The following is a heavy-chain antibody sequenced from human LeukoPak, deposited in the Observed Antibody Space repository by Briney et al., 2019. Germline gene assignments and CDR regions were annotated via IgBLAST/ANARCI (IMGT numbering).Heavy chain of an antibody. CDR2: ISGSGGDT. D-gene: IGHD3-22*01. Sequence: GGSLRLSCAASGFTVSSNYMSWVRQAPGKGLEWVSAISGSGGDTWYADSVRGRFTLSRDNSKNTLYMQVNSLRAEDTAVYYCAKDYYDISGSRYDFWGQGTLVTVSS. V-gene: IGHV3-23*01. CDR1: GFTVSSNY. CDR3: AKDYYDISGSRYDF. J-gene: IGHJ4*02.